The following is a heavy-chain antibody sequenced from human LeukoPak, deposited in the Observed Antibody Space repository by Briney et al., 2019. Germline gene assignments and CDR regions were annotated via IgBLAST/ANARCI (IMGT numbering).Heavy chain of an antibody. J-gene: IGHJ4*02. Sequence: SSETLTLTCTVSGGSISSYYWSWIRQPPGKGLEWIGYIYYSGSTNYNPSLKSRVTISVDTSKNQFSLKLSSVTAADTAVYYCARGSSYDILTGYFDYWGQGTLVTVSS. CDR1: GGSISSYY. D-gene: IGHD3-9*01. CDR3: ARGSSYDILTGYFDY. V-gene: IGHV4-59*01. CDR2: IYYSGST.